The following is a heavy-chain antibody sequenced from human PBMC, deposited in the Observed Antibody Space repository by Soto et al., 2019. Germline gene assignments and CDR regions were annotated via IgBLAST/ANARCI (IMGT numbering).Heavy chain of an antibody. Sequence: SETLSLTCTVSGGSISSYYCSWIRKPPGKGLEWIGCMYYTWSTKYNPSLMSRDSISVDTSKERFSVKLTSVTATATPVWYCARVWRTGAGIPWLELWSKGTLVTVSS. V-gene: IGHV4-59*01. CDR1: GGSISSYY. J-gene: IGHJ5*02. CDR2: MYYTWST. CDR3: ARVWRTGAGIPWLEL. D-gene: IGHD6-13*01.